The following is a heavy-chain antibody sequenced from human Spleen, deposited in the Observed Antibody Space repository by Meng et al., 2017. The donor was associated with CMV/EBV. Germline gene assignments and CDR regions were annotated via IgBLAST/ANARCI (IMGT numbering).Heavy chain of an antibody. CDR2: ISYDGSNK. CDR1: GFTFSSYA. V-gene: IGHV3-30-3*01. J-gene: IGHJ3*02. D-gene: IGHD5-24*01. CDR3: TRGGLQHAFDI. Sequence: GGSLRLSCAASGFTFSSYAMHWVRQAPGKGLEWVAVISYDGSNKYYADSVKGRFTISRDNAKNTLYLQMNSLRAEDTAVYYCTRGGLQHAFDIWGQGTMVTVSS.